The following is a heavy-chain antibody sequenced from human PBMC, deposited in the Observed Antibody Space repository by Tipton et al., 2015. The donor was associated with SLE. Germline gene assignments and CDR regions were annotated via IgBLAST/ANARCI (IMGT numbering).Heavy chain of an antibody. CDR3: TRGGRGDGANPFDP. CDR2: MHHTGAT. D-gene: IGHD4/OR15-4a*01. V-gene: IGHV4-39*07. Sequence: TLSLTCSVSGGSIRSSSFYWGWIRQPPGKGLEWIGSMHHTGATYSSPSLKSRVTLSLDKSQNQFSLKLTSVTIADTAVYYCTRGGRGDGANPFDPWGQGTLVTVSS. J-gene: IGHJ5*02. CDR1: GGSIRSSSFY.